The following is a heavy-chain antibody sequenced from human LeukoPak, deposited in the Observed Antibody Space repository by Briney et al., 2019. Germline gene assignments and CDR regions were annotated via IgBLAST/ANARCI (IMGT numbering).Heavy chain of an antibody. J-gene: IGHJ4*02. CDR2: NSAFTGNT. D-gene: IGHD5-24*01. CDR3: ARRRDDYRQIDY. Sequence: ASVKVSCKTSGYTFTSYGISWVRQAPGQGLEWMGWNSAFTGNTDYAQKLQGRVTMTTDTTTSTAYMGLRSLRSDDTAVYYCARRRDDYRQIDYWGQGTLVTVSS. CDR1: GYTFTSYG. V-gene: IGHV1-18*01.